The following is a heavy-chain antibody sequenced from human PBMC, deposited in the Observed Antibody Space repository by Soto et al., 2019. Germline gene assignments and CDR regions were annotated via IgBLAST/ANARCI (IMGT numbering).Heavy chain of an antibody. J-gene: IGHJ6*02. CDR2: IFYSGST. D-gene: IGHD2-2*01. CDR1: GGSISRYY. V-gene: IGHV4-59*08. CDR3: ARHASSDSPFDP. Sequence: QVQLQESGPGLVKSSETLSLTCTVSGGSISRYYWSWIRQPPGKGLEWIGYIFYSGSTNYNPSLKSRVTMSVDTYKNQLSLDLSFVTAADTAVYYCARHASSDSPFDPWGQGTTVTVSS.